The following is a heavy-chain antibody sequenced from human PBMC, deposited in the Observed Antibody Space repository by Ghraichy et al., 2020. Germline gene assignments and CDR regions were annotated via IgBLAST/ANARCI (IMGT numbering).Heavy chain of an antibody. J-gene: IGHJ6*02. CDR2: IYSGGST. CDR3: ARDGGGYYDSSGYYWDYYYGMDV. CDR1: GFTVSSNY. V-gene: IGHV3-66*02. Sequence: GGSLRLSCAASGFTVSSNYMSWVRQAPGKGLEWVSVIYSGGSTYYADSVKGRFTISRDNSKNTLYLQMNSLRAEDTAVYYCARDGGGYYDSSGYYWDYYYGMDVWGQGTTVTVSS. D-gene: IGHD3-22*01.